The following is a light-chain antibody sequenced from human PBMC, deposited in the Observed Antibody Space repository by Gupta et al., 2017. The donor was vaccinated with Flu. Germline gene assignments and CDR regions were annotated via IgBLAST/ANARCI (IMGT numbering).Light chain of an antibody. V-gene: IGLV1-40*01. J-gene: IGLJ3*02. Sequence: QSVLTQPPSVSGAPGQRVTISCLGSNSNIGAGYGVHWYQQVPGKAPKLLIYGDTYRPSGVPDRFSGSKSGTSASLAITGLQAEDEADYYCQSSDSSLSASRVFGGGTKLTVL. CDR2: GDT. CDR3: QSSDSSLSASRV. CDR1: NSNIGAGYG.